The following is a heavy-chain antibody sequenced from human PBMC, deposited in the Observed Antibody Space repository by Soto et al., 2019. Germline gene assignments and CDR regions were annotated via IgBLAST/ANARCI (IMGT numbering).Heavy chain of an antibody. CDR2: IYYSGST. CDR3: ARHHDYSPSSRFDP. CDR1: GGSISSSSYY. J-gene: IGHJ5*02. D-gene: IGHD4-4*01. Sequence: QLQLQESGPGLVKPSETLSLTCTVSGGSISSSSYYWGWIRQPPGKGLEWIGSIYYSGSTNYNPSLKSRVTISVDTSKIQFSLKLSSVTAADTAVYYCARHHDYSPSSRFDPWGQGTLVTVSS. V-gene: IGHV4-39*01.